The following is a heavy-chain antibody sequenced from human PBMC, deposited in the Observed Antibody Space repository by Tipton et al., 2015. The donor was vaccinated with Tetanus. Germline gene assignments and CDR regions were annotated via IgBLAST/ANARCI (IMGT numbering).Heavy chain of an antibody. CDR2: VDRSGTT. D-gene: IGHD2-2*01. Sequence: TLSLTCTVSGVSISGYYWSWIRQPAGKGLEWIGRVDRSGTTTYNPPLKGRVTMSLDTSKNQFSLKLTSVTAADTAMYYCARGSDIVVVPGVTRADWFDPWGQGTLVTVSS. J-gene: IGHJ5*02. CDR3: ARGSDIVVVPGVTRADWFDP. CDR1: GVSISGYY. V-gene: IGHV4-4*07.